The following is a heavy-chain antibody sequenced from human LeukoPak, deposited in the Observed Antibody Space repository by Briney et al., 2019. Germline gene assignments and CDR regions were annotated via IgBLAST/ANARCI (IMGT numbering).Heavy chain of an antibody. J-gene: IGHJ4*02. CDR3: ARDRGSLRYYFDY. CDR2: TYYRSKWYN. CDR1: GDSVSTDSAG. V-gene: IGHV6-1*01. Sequence: SQTLSLTCAISGDSVSTDSAGWNWIRQSPSRGLEWLGRTYYRSKWYNDYAVSVKSRITFNPDTSKNQFSLQLNSVTPEDTAVYYCARDRGSLRYYFDYWGQGTLVTVSS. D-gene: IGHD1-26*01.